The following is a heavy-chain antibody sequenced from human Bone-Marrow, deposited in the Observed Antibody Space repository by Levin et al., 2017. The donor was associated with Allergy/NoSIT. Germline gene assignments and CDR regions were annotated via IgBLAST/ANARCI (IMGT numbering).Heavy chain of an antibody. CDR2: ISYDGSNK. J-gene: IGHJ4*02. CDR1: GFTFSSYG. V-gene: IGHV3-30*03. Sequence: SCAASGFTFSSYGMHWVRQAPGKGLEWVAVISYDGSNKYYADSVKGRFTVSRDNSKNMVYLQMNSLRDDDTAVYYCADPPSPYWGQGTLVTVSS. CDR3: ADPPSPY.